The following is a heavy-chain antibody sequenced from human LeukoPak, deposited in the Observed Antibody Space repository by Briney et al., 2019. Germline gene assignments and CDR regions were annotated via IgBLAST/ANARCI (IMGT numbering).Heavy chain of an antibody. Sequence: GSLRLSCAASGFTFSSYAMSWIRQPPGKGLEWIGYIYYSGSTNYNPSLKSRVTISVDTSKNQFSLKLSSVTAADTAVYYCARSFYGGDDYFDYWGQGTLVTVSS. CDR1: GFTFSSYA. D-gene: IGHD4-23*01. V-gene: IGHV4-59*08. CDR3: ARSFYGGDDYFDY. J-gene: IGHJ4*02. CDR2: IYYSGST.